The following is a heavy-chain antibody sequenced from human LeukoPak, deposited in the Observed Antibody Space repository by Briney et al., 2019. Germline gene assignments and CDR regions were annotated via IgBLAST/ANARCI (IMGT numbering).Heavy chain of an antibody. CDR1: GFTFTTYW. D-gene: IGHD3-10*01. V-gene: IGHV3-7*01. CDR3: VKVAKYYYGSETYYFFEH. J-gene: IGHJ4*02. Sequence: RSGGSLRLSCAASGFTFTTYWMSWVRQLPGKGLEWVANINQDGTEKYYVDSVKGRFTISRDNAKNSLDLQMNSLRVEDTAIYYCVKVAKYYYGSETYYFFEHWGQGTPVTASS. CDR2: INQDGTEK.